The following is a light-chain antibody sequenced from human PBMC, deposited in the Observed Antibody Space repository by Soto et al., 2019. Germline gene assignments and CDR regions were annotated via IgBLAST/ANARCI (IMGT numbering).Light chain of an antibody. J-gene: IGKJ5*01. CDR1: QSVCKY. CDR2: DAS. CDR3: QQADNLPIT. Sequence: IEFTDSPGTRSSSHGECPPLSCRASQSVCKYLAWYQQKPGQAPKLLIYDASSMASGIPARFTGSGFGTDFTLTISSLQPEDSAIYYCQQADNLPITFGQGTRLEIK. V-gene: IGKV3-11*01.